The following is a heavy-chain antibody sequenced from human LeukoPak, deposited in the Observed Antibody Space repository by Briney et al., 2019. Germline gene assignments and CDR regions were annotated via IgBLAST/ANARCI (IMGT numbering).Heavy chain of an antibody. J-gene: IGHJ3*02. CDR1: GYSFTTYW. CDR3: AKMGGENRLGEGRAFDI. CDR2: IYPSDSHT. V-gene: IGHV5-51*01. D-gene: IGHD3-10*01. Sequence: GESLKISCKGSGYSFTTYWIAWVRQMPGKGLECMGVIYPSDSHTKYRPSFQGQVTISVDKSINTAYLQWSSLEASDTAMYYCAKMGGENRLGEGRAFDIWGQGKMVTVSS.